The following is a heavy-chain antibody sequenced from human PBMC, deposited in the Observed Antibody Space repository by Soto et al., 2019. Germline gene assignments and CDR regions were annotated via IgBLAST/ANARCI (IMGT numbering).Heavy chain of an antibody. CDR2: ISYSGST. Sequence: QVQLQESGPGLVKPSQTLSLTCTVSGGSISSGGYYWSWIRQHPGKGLEWIGYISYSGSTYYNPSLKSRVTISVDTSKNQFSLKLSSVTAADTAVYYCARELYGSGNINWFDPWGQGTLVTVSS. J-gene: IGHJ5*02. V-gene: IGHV4-31*03. CDR1: GGSISSGGYY. CDR3: ARELYGSGNINWFDP. D-gene: IGHD3-10*01.